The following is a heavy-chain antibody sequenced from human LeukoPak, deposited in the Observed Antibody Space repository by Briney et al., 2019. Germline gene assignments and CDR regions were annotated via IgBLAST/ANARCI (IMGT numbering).Heavy chain of an antibody. CDR2: IKQDGSEK. J-gene: IGHJ6*02. CDR3: ARGRSMDV. Sequence: GGSLRLSCAASGITFRSNWVTWVRQAPGKGLKWVANIKQDGSEKYYVDSVKGRFTISRDNAKNSVYLQMNSLRAEDTAVYYCARGRSMDVWGQGTTVGVSS. CDR1: GITFRSNW. V-gene: IGHV3-7*01.